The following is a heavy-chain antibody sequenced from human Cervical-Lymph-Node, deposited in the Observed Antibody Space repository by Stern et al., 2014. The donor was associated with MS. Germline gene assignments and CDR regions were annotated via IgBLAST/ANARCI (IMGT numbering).Heavy chain of an antibody. V-gene: IGHV3-30*03. Sequence: VHLGESGGGVVQPGRSLRLSCAASGFNFRTYGMHLVRQAPGKGLEWVASTSFDGSSTYYVASVKGRFTVSREQSHNSVVLQMNSLRAEDTAVYYCARDISYGEGTFDIWGQGTMVTVSS. D-gene: IGHD3-16*01. J-gene: IGHJ3*02. CDR3: ARDISYGEGTFDI. CDR1: GFNFRTYG. CDR2: TSFDGSST.